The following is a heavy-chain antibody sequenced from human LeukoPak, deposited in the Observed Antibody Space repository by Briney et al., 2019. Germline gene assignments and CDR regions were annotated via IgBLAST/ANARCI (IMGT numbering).Heavy chain of an antibody. CDR2: ISGSGDST. Sequence: GGSLRLSCAASGFTFSSYAMSWVRQAPGKGLEWVSVISGSGDSTYYSDSVKGRFTISRDNSKNTLHLQMNSLRAEDTAVYYCAKDHVGRSGSYLAFDYWGQGTLVTVSS. V-gene: IGHV3-23*01. D-gene: IGHD1-26*01. CDR3: AKDHVGRSGSYLAFDY. CDR1: GFTFSSYA. J-gene: IGHJ4*02.